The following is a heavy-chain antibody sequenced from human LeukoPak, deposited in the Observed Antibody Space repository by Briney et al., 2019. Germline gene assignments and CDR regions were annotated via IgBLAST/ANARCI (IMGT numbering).Heavy chain of an antibody. CDR3: ARTLAGGDSNYDILTGYIFYMVWFDP. J-gene: IGHJ5*02. V-gene: IGHV6-1*01. CDR1: GDSVSSNSAA. CDR2: TYYRSKWYN. Sequence: SQTLSLTCAISGDSVSSNSAAWNWIRQSPSRGLEWLGRTYYRSKWYNDYAVSVKSRITINPDTSKNQFSLQLNSVTPEDTAVYYCARTLAGGDSNYDILTGYIFYMVWFDPWGQGTLVTVSS. D-gene: IGHD3-9*01.